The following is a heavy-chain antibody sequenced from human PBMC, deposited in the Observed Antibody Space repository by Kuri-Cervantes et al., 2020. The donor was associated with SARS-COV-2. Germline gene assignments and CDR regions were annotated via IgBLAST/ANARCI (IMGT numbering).Heavy chain of an antibody. D-gene: IGHD4-23*01. Sequence: GESLKISCAASGFAFSSYVLHWVRQAPGKGLEWVSLISWDGGSTYYADSVKGRFTISRDNSKNSLYLQMNSLRTEDTALYYCAKDMTPDYGGNVDYWGQGTLVTVSS. J-gene: IGHJ4*02. V-gene: IGHV3-43*01. CDR1: GFAFSSYV. CDR2: ISWDGGST. CDR3: AKDMTPDYGGNVDY.